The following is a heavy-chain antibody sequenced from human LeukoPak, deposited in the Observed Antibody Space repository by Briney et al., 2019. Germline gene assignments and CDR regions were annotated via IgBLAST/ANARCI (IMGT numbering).Heavy chain of an antibody. CDR1: GFTFSSYE. CDR2: ISSGASTI. V-gene: IGHV3-48*03. D-gene: IGHD6-13*01. Sequence: RSGGSLRLSCSASGFTFSSYEMNWVRQAPGKGLEWVSSISSGASTIYYADSVKGRFTISRDNAKNSLYLQMNSLSAEDTAVYYCARVGALSSSWLLYWGQGTLVTVSS. CDR3: ARVGALSSSWLLY. J-gene: IGHJ4*02.